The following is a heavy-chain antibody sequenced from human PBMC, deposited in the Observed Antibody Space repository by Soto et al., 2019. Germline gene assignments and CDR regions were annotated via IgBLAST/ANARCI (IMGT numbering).Heavy chain of an antibody. D-gene: IGHD1-26*01. CDR1: GYSFTSYW. CDR3: ARHQGSGGSYYNWFDP. J-gene: IGHJ5*02. CDR2: IYPGDSDT. Sequence: GESLKISCKGSGYSFTSYWIGWVRQMPGKGLEWMGIIYPGDSDTRYSPSFQGQVTISADKSISTAYLQWSSLKASDTAMYYCARHQGSGGSYYNWFDPWCQGTLVTVSS. V-gene: IGHV5-51*01.